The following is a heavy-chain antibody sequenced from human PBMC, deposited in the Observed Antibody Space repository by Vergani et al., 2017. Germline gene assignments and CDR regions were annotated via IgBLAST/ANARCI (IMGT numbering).Heavy chain of an antibody. CDR2: ISYDGSNK. CDR3: ARDYQRRGGYDYEYYYYYYGMDV. V-gene: IGHV3-30*03. J-gene: IGHJ6*02. D-gene: IGHD5-12*01. Sequence: VQLVESGGGLVQPGGSLRLSCAASGFTVSSNYMSWVRQAPGKGLEWVAVISYDGSNKYYADSVKGRFTISRDNAKNSLYLQMNSLRAEDTAVYYCARDYQRRGGYDYEYYYYYYGMDVWGQGTTVTVSS. CDR1: GFTVSSNY.